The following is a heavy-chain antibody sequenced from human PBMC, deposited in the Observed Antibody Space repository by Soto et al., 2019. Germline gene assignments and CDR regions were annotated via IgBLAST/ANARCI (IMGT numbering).Heavy chain of an antibody. CDR1: GGTFRSYA. V-gene: IGHV1-69*01. J-gene: IGHJ5*02. Sequence: VQLVQSGAEVQKPGSSVKVSCKASGGTFRSYALSWVRQAPGQGLEWLGGIIPLFGTANYAQKFQGRVTITADESTSTAYMDLSSLRSDDTAVYYCARVSYYGSGTYNWFDPWGQGTLVTVSS. D-gene: IGHD3-10*01. CDR2: IIPLFGTA. CDR3: ARVSYYGSGTYNWFDP.